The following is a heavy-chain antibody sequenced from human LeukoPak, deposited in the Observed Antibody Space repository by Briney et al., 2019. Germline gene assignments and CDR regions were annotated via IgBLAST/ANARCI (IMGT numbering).Heavy chain of an antibody. CDR3: AKSNSHFDY. CDR2: ISGSGVST. V-gene: IGHV3-23*01. CDR1: AFTFSRQA. D-gene: IGHD4-23*01. J-gene: IGHJ4*02. Sequence: GGSLRLSRSADAFTFSRQAMIWLRQAPGKGLEWVSSISGSGVSTYYADSVKGRVTISRDNSKNMVDMQMTSLIVNDTAVYYCAKSNSHFDYWGQGTLVTVSS.